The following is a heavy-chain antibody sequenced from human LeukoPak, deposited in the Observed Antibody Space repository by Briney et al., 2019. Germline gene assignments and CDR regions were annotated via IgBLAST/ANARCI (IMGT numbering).Heavy chain of an antibody. CDR2: IKQDGSEK. CDR3: ARGLEALEWTTDYYYYGMDV. CDR1: GFTFSSYW. Sequence: GGSLRLSCAASGFTFSSYWMSWVRQAPGKGLEWVANIKQDGSEKYYVDSVKGRFTISRDNAKNSLYLQMNGLRAEDTAVYYCARGLEALEWTTDYYYYGMDVWGQGTTVTVSS. D-gene: IGHD3-3*01. J-gene: IGHJ6*02. V-gene: IGHV3-7*01.